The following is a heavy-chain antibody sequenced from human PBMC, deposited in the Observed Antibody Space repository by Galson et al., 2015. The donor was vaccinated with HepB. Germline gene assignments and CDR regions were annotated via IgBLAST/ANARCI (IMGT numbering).Heavy chain of an antibody. Sequence: SLRLSCAASGFTFSSYGMHWVRQAPGKGLEWMGVIWYDGSNKYYADSVKGRFTISRDNSKNTLFLQMNSLRAEDTGIYYCAKDRGFHSDSPAYWGQGTMVSVS. J-gene: IGHJ4*02. CDR1: GFTFSSYG. CDR3: AKDRGFHSDSPAY. V-gene: IGHV3-33*06. D-gene: IGHD1-26*01. CDR2: IWYDGSNK.